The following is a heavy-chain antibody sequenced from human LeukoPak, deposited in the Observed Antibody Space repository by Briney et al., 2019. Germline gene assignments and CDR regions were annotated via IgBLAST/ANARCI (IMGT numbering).Heavy chain of an antibody. V-gene: IGHV4-59*11. D-gene: IGHD6-6*01. CDR2: IYYSGST. CDR1: GGSISSHY. J-gene: IGHJ2*01. Sequence: SETLSLTCTVSGGSISSHYWSWIRQPPGKGLEWIGYIYYSGSTNYNPSLKSRVTISVDTSKNQFSLKLSSVTAADTAVYYCARGYSSSRWYFDLWGRGTLVTVSS. CDR3: ARGYSSSRWYFDL.